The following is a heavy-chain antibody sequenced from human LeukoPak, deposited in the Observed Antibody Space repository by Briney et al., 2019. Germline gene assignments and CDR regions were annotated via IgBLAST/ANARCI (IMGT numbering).Heavy chain of an antibody. CDR2: INANSGTT. D-gene: IGHD6-19*01. CDR1: GYAFSFYA. J-gene: IGHJ5*01. Sequence: GGSLRLSCAASGYAFSFYAMSWLRQPPGKGLEWVSTINANSGTTSYAASVRGRFTISRDNSKNTLYLQVNTLRADDTATYYCAKPISGGLAVTADWFHPWGQGTLVVVSS. CDR3: AKPISGGLAVTADWFHP. V-gene: IGHV3-23*01.